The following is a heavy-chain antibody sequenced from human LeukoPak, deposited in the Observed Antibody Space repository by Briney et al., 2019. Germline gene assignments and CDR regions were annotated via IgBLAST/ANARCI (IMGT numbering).Heavy chain of an antibody. CDR3: AKAASSSWPSYYYGMDV. J-gene: IGHJ6*02. V-gene: IGHV3-23*01. D-gene: IGHD6-13*01. Sequence: GGSLRLSCAASGFIFSSYPMSWVRQAPGKGLEWVSAITGSGGNTYYADSVKGRFTISKDNSKNTVYLQMSSLRVDDTAVYYCAKAASSSWPSYYYGMDVWGQGTTVTVSS. CDR2: ITGSGGNT. CDR1: GFIFSSYP.